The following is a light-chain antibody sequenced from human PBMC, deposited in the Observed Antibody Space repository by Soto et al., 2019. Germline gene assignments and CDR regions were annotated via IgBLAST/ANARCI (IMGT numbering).Light chain of an antibody. J-gene: IGLJ3*02. CDR2: TTN. CDR1: TGAVTSGNY. CDR3: LLYYGGAQLV. Sequence: QTVVTQEPSLTVSPGGTVTLTCASSTGAVTSGNYPSWFQQRPGQAPRTLIYTTNSKHSWTPARFSGSLLGDKAALTLSGVQPEDEADYYCLLYYGGAQLVFGGGTQPTVL. V-gene: IGLV7-43*01.